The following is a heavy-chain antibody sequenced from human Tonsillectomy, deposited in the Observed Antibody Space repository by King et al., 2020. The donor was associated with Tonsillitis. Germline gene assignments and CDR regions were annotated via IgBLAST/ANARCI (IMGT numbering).Heavy chain of an antibody. CDR1: GFTFSSYS. D-gene: IGHD2-2*03. J-gene: IGHJ4*02. Sequence: VQLVESGGGVFQPGRSLRLSWAASGFTFSSYSIHWVRQAPGKGLEGVGVISYDGSNKYYADCVKGRFTISSANSKKTLYLQMNSLRAEDTAVYYCARGPAPGYCSSTSCYLNYWGQGTLVTVSS. V-gene: IGHV3-30-3*01. CDR2: ISYDGSNK. CDR3: ARGPAPGYCSSTSCYLNY.